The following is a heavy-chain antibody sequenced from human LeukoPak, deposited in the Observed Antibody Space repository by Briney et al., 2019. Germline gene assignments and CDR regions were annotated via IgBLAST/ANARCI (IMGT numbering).Heavy chain of an antibody. Sequence: SETLFLTCTVSGGSISSSSYYWGWIRQPPGKGLEWIGSIYYSGSTYYNPSLKSRVTISVDTSKNQFSLKLSSVTAADTAVYYCARHGTGRRYYYYYMDVWGKGTTVTVSS. CDR3: ARHGTGRRYYYYYMDV. CDR1: GGSISSSSYY. CDR2: IYYSGST. J-gene: IGHJ6*03. D-gene: IGHD6-13*01. V-gene: IGHV4-39*01.